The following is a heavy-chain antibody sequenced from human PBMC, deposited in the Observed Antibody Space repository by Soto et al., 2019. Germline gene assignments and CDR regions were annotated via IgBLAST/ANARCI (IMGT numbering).Heavy chain of an antibody. V-gene: IGHV3-30*18. CDR1: GFTFSSYG. CDR2: ISYDGSNK. D-gene: IGHD2-21*01. CDR3: AKDLERGIPGPYYFDY. J-gene: IGHJ4*02. Sequence: GGSLRLSCAASGFTFSSYGMHWVRQAPGKGLEWVAVISYDGSNKYYADSVKGRFTISRDNSKNTLYLQMNSLRAEDTAVYYCAKDLERGIPGPYYFDYWGQGTLVTVSS.